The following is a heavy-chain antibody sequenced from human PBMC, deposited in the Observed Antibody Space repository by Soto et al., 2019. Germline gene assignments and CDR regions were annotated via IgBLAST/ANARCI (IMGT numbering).Heavy chain of an antibody. CDR2: IGTAGDT. D-gene: IGHD2-21*02. CDR1: GFTFSNYD. J-gene: IGHJ4*02. V-gene: IGHV3-13*01. CDR3: ALGRLISLCDFDY. Sequence: GGSLRLSCAASGFTFSNYDMHWVRQVTGKGLEWVSTIGTAGDTYYPGSVKGRFTISRENAKNSLYLQMNSLRAEDTAVYYCALGRLISLCDFDYLGQTTLVSGST.